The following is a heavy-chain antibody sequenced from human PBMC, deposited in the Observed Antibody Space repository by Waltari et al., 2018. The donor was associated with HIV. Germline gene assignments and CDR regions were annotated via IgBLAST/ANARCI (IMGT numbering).Heavy chain of an antibody. CDR1: GFTFSSYS. Sequence: VHLLESGGGLVQPGGSLRPSCAASGFTFSSYSVNWVRQAPGTGLEWIAYISYCSRYIYYGDSVQGRFTISRDNSKNSLYLQMDSLRADDTAVYYCTRTVSSYKYYFDYWGQGTLVTVSS. V-gene: IGHV3-48*04. J-gene: IGHJ4*02. CDR2: ISYCSRYI. D-gene: IGHD6-13*01. CDR3: TRTVSSYKYYFDY.